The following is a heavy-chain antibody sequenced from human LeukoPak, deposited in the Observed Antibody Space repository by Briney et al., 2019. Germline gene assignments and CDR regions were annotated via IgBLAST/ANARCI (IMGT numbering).Heavy chain of an antibody. CDR2: ISAYNGNT. Sequence: ASVKVSCKAYGYTFTSYGISLVRQAPGQGLEWMGWISAYNGNTNYAQKLQGRVTMTTDTSTSTAYMELRSLRSDDTAVYYCARDGARPPNYYYYGMDVWGQGTTVTVSS. J-gene: IGHJ6*02. D-gene: IGHD3-16*01. V-gene: IGHV1-18*01. CDR3: ARDGARPPNYYYYGMDV. CDR1: GYTFTSYG.